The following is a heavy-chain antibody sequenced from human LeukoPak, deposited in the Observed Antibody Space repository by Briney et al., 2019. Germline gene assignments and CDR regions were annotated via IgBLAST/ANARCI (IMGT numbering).Heavy chain of an antibody. Sequence: GGSLRLSCAASEFTFDDYGMSWVRQAPGKGLEWVSGINWNGGSTGYADSVKGRFTISRDNAKNSLYLQMNSLRAEDTALYHCARASHYDSSGYYHYWGQGTLVTVSS. CDR3: ARASHYDSSGYYHY. CDR1: EFTFDDYG. D-gene: IGHD3-22*01. CDR2: INWNGGST. J-gene: IGHJ4*02. V-gene: IGHV3-20*01.